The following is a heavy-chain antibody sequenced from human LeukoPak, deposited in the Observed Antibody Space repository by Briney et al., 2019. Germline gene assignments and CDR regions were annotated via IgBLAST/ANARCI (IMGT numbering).Heavy chain of an antibody. CDR1: GFTFSSYG. J-gene: IGHJ4*02. CDR3: AKGSATTVVTIDY. Sequence: GKSLRLSCAASGFTFSSYGMHWVRQAPGKGLEWVAVISSDGSNKYYADSVKGRFTISRDNSKNTMYLQMNSLRDEDTAVYYCAKGSATTVVTIDYWGQGTLVTVSS. V-gene: IGHV3-30*18. CDR2: ISSDGSNK. D-gene: IGHD4-23*01.